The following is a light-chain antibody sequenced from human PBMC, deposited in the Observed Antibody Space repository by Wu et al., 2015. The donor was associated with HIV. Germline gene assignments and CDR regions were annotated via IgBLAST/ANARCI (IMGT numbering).Light chain of an antibody. CDR3: QQYNNWPPRT. CDR1: QSVSSN. Sequence: EIVMTQSPATLSVSPGERATLSCRASQSVSSNLAWYQQKPGQAPRLLIYGASTRATGIPARFSGSGSGTEFTLTISSLQSEDFAVYYCQQYNNWPPRTFGQGTKVKSN. CDR2: GAS. V-gene: IGKV3-15*01. J-gene: IGKJ1*01.